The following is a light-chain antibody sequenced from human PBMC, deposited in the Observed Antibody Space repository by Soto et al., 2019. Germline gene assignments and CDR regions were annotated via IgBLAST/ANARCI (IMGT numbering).Light chain of an antibody. Sequence: ENLLTQTPVTLAFTPGERSKVSYRASQSVSSYLAWYQQKPGQAPRLLIYDASSRATGIPDRFSGSVSGTDFTLTFSRLEPEDFAMYYCLHHGSSLWPFGEGTKVDIK. CDR2: DAS. V-gene: IGKV3-20*01. J-gene: IGKJ1*01. CDR1: QSVSSY. CDR3: LHHGSSLWP.